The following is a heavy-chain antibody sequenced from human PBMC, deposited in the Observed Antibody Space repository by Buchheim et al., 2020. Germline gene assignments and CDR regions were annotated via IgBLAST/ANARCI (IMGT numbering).Heavy chain of an antibody. V-gene: IGHV3-23*01. J-gene: IGHJ4*01. CDR1: GFTFGRFT. CDR2: IYSNGRDT. CDR3: VKDLTGGSYLPVPLES. Sequence: EVQLLESGGGLVQPGGSLRLSCAASGFTFGRFTMSWVRQAPGKGLEWVSSIYSNGRDTFYADSVKGWFTMSRDSSTNTLFLQMSFLRAEDTALYYCVKDLTGGSYLPVPLESWGHGTL. D-gene: IGHD3-16*02.